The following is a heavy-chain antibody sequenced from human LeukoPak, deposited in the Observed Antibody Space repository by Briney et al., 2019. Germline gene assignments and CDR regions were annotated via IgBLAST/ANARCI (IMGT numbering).Heavy chain of an antibody. D-gene: IGHD3-16*01. J-gene: IGHJ4*02. CDR1: GFTFSSYS. V-gene: IGHV3-7*01. Sequence: PGGSLRLSCAASGFTFSSYSMSWVRQAPGKGLEWVANIKQDGSEQYYVDSVKGRLTISRDNAKNSLYLQMNSLRAEDTAVYYCARLGEKADFDYWGQGALVTVSS. CDR3: ARLGEKADFDY. CDR2: IKQDGSEQ.